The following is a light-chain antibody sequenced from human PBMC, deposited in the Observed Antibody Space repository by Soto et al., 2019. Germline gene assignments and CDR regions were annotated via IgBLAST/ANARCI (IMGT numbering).Light chain of an antibody. Sequence: DIQMTQSASSLSASVGDRVTITCRSSQGIRNGLGWYQQKPGKAPKRLIYAASSLQSGVPSRFSGSGSGTEFPLTTSSLQPEDFATYYCLQHNSYPWTFGQGTKVEIK. CDR1: QGIRNG. J-gene: IGKJ1*01. V-gene: IGKV1-17*01. CDR3: LQHNSYPWT. CDR2: AAS.